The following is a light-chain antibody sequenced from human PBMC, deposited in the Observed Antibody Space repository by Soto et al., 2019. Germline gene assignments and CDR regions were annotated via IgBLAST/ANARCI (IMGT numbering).Light chain of an antibody. J-gene: IGLJ1*01. CDR3: SSYTSSITPLV. CDR1: SSDVGSYNY. V-gene: IGLV2-14*01. Sequence: QSVLTQPASVSGSPGQSITISCTGASSDVGSYNYVSWYQQHSGKAPKLMIYDVSNRPSGVSNRFSGSKSGNTASLTISGLQAEDEADYYCSSYTSSITPLVFGTGTKVTVL. CDR2: DVS.